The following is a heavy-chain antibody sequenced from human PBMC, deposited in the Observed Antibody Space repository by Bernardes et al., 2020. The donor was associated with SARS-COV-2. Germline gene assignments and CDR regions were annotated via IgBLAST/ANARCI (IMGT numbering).Heavy chain of an antibody. CDR2: ITDSGDST. CDR3: ARRDYRLDY. Sequence: GGSLRLSCEVSGFTFSSYTMNWVRQAPGKGLEWVSTITDSGDSTYYADSVKGRFTISRDNSKDRLYLQMNGLRAEDTGIYYCARRDYRLDYWGQGALVTVSS. D-gene: IGHD2-21*01. J-gene: IGHJ4*02. CDR1: GFTFSSYT. V-gene: IGHV3-23*01.